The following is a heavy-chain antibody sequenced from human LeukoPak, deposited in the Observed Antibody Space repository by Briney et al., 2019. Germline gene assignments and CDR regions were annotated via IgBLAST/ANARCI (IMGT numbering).Heavy chain of an antibody. CDR1: GFTFSSYS. J-gene: IGHJ4*02. Sequence: GGSLRLSCAASGFTFSSYSIDWVRQAPGKGLVWLSYISSSSSTIYYADSVKGRFTISRDNAKNSVYLQMNSLRAEDTAVYYCARVWSSGYTKDYWGQGTLVTVSS. CDR3: ARVWSSGYTKDY. D-gene: IGHD3-22*01. CDR2: ISSSSSTI. V-gene: IGHV3-48*04.